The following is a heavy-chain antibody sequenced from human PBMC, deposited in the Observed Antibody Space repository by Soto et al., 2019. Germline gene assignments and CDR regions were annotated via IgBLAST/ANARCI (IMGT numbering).Heavy chain of an antibody. CDR1: GGSINSGGYY. CDR3: ASTYYNSYVLGY. J-gene: IGHJ4*02. V-gene: IGHV4-31*03. Sequence: PSETLSLTCTVSGGSINSGGYYWSWIRQHPGKGLEWIGKIFYTGSTSYNPSLKSRVNISVDTSKNQFSLKLNSVTAADTAVYYCASTYYNSYVLGYWGQGTLVTVSS. D-gene: IGHD4-4*01. CDR2: IFYTGST.